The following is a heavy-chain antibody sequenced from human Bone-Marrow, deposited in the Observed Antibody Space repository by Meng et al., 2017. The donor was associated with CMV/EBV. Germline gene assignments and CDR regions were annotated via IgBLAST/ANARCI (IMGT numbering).Heavy chain of an antibody. CDR1: GYTFTGYY. J-gene: IGHJ4*02. V-gene: IGHV1-2*02. CDR3: ARGGGYGDY. Sequence: ASVKVSCKASGYTFTGYYMHWVRQAPGQGLEWMGWINPNSGGTNYAQKFQGRVTMTRDTSISTAYMEVSRLRSDDKAVYHWARGGGYGDYWGQGTLVTVSS. D-gene: IGHD5-12*01. CDR2: INPNSGGT.